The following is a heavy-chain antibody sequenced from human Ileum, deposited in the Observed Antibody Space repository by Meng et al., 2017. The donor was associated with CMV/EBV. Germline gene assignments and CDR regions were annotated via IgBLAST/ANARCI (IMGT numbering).Heavy chain of an antibody. CDR2: IYYSGST. CDR3: ARDRYYYDSSGYVLDP. V-gene: IGHV4-31*02. CDR1: SISRGGYY. D-gene: IGHD3-22*01. J-gene: IGHJ5*02. Sequence: SISRGGYYWSWIRQHPGKGLEWIGYIYYSGSTYYNPSLKSRVNISVDTSKNQFSLKLSSVTAADTAVYYCARDRYYYDSSGYVLDPWGQGTLVTVSS.